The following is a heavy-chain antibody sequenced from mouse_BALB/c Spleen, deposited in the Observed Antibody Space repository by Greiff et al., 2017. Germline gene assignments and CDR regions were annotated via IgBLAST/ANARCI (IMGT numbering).Heavy chain of an antibody. CDR1: GFSLTGYG. D-gene: IGHD2-14*01. V-gene: IGHV2-9*02. CDR3: ARDRYDVYFDY. CDR2: IWAGGST. Sequence: VHLVESGPGLVAPSQSLSITCTVSGFSLTGYGVNWVRQPPGKGLEWLGVIWAGGSTNYNSALMSRLSISKDNSKSQVFLKMNSLQTDDTAMYYCARDRYDVYFDYWGQGTTLTVSS. J-gene: IGHJ2*01.